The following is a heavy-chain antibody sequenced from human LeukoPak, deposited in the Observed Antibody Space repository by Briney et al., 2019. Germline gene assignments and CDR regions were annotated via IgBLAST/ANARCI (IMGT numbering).Heavy chain of an antibody. V-gene: IGHV3-23*01. CDR3: AKGNVGVTMVRGKYYFDY. D-gene: IGHD3-10*01. CDR2: ISGSGGST. J-gene: IGHJ4*02. CDR1: GFTFSCYA. Sequence: PGGSLRLSCAASGFTFSCYAMSWVRQAPGRGLEGASPISGSGGSTYYADSVKGRFTISRDNSKNTLYLQMNSLRAEDTAVYYCAKGNVGVTMVRGKYYFDYWGQGTLVTVSS.